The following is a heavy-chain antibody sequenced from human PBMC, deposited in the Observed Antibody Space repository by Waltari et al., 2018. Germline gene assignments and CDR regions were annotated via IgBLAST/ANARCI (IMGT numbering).Heavy chain of an antibody. CDR2: LYTSGST. CDR1: GGSISSGSYY. CDR3: ARDDYSNYEYYFDY. V-gene: IGHV4-61*09. D-gene: IGHD4-4*01. Sequence: QVQLQESGPGLVTPSQTLSLTCTVSGGSISSGSYYWSWIRQPAGKGLEWIGYLYTSGSTNYNPSLNGRVTKSVDTSKIQFSLKLSSVTAADTAVYYCARDDYSNYEYYFDYWGQGTLVTVSS. J-gene: IGHJ4*02.